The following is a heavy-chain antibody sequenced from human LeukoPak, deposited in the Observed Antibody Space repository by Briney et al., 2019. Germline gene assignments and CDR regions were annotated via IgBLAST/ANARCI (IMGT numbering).Heavy chain of an antibody. CDR2: IHASGVT. CDR1: GDSIISYY. CDR3: ARGPRIAAGDTVDY. J-gene: IGHJ4*02. D-gene: IGHD6-13*01. V-gene: IGHV4-4*07. Sequence: SETLSLTCTVSGDSIISYYWSWIRQPAGKGLEWAGRIHASGVTNYNPSLKSRVTMSVDTSKNQFSLKLSSVTAADTAVYYCARGPRIAAGDTVDYWGQGTLVTVSS.